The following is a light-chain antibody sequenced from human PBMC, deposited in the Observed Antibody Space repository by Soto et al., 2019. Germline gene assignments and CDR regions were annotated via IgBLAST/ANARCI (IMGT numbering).Light chain of an antibody. V-gene: IGKV1-39*01. CDR2: AAS. Sequence: DIQMTQSPSSLSASVGDRVTITCRASESISRHLNWYQQKPGKAPNLLIYAASTLQNGVPSRFSGSGSGTDFTLPISSLQPEDFAPYYCQQSYSTLSISFGQGTRLEIK. CDR1: ESISRH. J-gene: IGKJ5*01. CDR3: QQSYSTLSIS.